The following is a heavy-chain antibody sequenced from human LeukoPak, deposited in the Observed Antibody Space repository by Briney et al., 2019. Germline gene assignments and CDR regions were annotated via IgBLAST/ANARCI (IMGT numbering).Heavy chain of an antibody. Sequence: SETLSLTCTVAGGSISSYYWSWIRHPPGKGLEWIGYIYYSGSTNYNPSLKSRVTISVGTSKNQFSLKLSSVTAADTAVYYCARGGGYYRYYYYGMDVWGQGTTVTVSS. CDR1: GGSISSYY. CDR2: IYYSGST. J-gene: IGHJ6*02. CDR3: ARGGGYYRYYYYGMDV. D-gene: IGHD3-22*01. V-gene: IGHV4-59*13.